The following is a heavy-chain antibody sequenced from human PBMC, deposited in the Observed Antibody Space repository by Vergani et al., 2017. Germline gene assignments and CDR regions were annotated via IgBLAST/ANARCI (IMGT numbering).Heavy chain of an antibody. CDR1: GFSVSNSG. CDR2: IQYDGSDI. J-gene: IGHJ4*02. V-gene: IGHV3-30*02. CDR3: ANEGSANRIRGWLDH. D-gene: IGHD3-10*01. Sequence: QVQLVESGGGVVQPGGSLRLSCVASGFSVSNSGMHWVRQTPGKGLEWVAFIQYDGSDIFYADFVEGRFTISRDNSKNSLYLQMRSLRFDDTAVYYCANEGSANRIRGWLDHWGQGALVTVFS.